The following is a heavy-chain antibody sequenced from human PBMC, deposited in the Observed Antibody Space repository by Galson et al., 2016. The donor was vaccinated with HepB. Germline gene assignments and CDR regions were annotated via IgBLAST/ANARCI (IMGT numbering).Heavy chain of an antibody. J-gene: IGHJ4*02. CDR2: INPNSGGT. Sequence: SVKVSCKASGYTFTGHNIHWVRQAAGHGLEWMGWINPNSGGTIYAQSFQGRVTMTRDTSISTASMELSRLRSDDTAVYYCATGPLGYYYDRSGSLDFWGQGTLVTVSS. CDR3: ATGPLGYYYDRSGSLDF. V-gene: IGHV1-2*02. CDR1: GYTFTGHN. D-gene: IGHD3-22*01.